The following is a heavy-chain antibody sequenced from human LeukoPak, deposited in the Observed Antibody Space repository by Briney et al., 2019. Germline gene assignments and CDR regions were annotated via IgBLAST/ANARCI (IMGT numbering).Heavy chain of an antibody. CDR1: GFTFSSYS. CDR3: AKGFLEWLLGGYYYMDV. J-gene: IGHJ6*03. CDR2: ISSSSSTI. Sequence: GGSLRLSCAASGFTFSSYSMNWVRQAPGKGLEWVSYISSSSSTIYYADSVKGRFTISRDNAKNSLYLQMNSLRAEDTAVYYCAKGFLEWLLGGYYYMDVWGKGTTVTVSS. V-gene: IGHV3-48*04. D-gene: IGHD3-3*01.